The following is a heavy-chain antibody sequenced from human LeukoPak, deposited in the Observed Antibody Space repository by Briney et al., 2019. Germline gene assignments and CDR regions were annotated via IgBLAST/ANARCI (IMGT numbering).Heavy chain of an antibody. CDR3: ARGGGYYFDY. D-gene: IGHD4-23*01. J-gene: IGHJ4*02. CDR1: GFTFSDSY. CDR2: ISSSSSHT. V-gene: IGHV3-11*06. Sequence: GGSLRLSRAASGFTFSDSYMNWIRQAPGKGLEWLSYISSSSSHTNYADSVKGRFTISRDNAKNSLYLQMNSLRAEDTAVYYCARGGGYYFDYWGQGTLVTVSS.